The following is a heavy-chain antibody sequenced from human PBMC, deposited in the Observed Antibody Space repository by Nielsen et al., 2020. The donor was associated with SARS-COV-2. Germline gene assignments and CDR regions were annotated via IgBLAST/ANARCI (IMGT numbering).Heavy chain of an antibody. CDR1: GYSFTNYW. CDR2: VNPRDSET. CDR3: ARLGRVNSGHNWFFDL. D-gene: IGHD5-12*01. J-gene: IGHJ2*01. Sequence: GESLKISCKGSGYSFTNYWIGWVRQMPGKGLEWMGMVNPRDSETRYSPSFQGQVTISADKSTSTAFLQWSSLKASDGAMYFCARLGRVNSGHNWFFDLSGRGTLVIDS. V-gene: IGHV5-51*01.